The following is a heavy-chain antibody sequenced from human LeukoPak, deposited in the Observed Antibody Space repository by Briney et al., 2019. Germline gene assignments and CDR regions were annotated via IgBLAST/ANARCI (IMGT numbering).Heavy chain of an antibody. D-gene: IGHD3-22*01. CDR1: GGSISSGSYY. Sequence: SQTLSLTCTVSGGSISSGSYYWSWIRQPAGKGLEWIGRIYTSGSTNYNPSLKSRVTISVDTSKNQFSLKLSSVTAADTAVHYCARESYYDSYWGQGTLVTVSS. V-gene: IGHV4-61*02. J-gene: IGHJ4*02. CDR3: ARESYYDSY. CDR2: IYTSGST.